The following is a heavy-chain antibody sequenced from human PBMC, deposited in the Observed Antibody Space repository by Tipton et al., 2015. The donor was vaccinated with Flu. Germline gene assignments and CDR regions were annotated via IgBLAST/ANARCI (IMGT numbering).Heavy chain of an antibody. CDR3: ARGGLNYDFWSGYYHPVYYGMDV. CDR2: IYYSGST. D-gene: IGHD3-3*01. Sequence: TLSLTCTVSGGSISSYYWSWLRQPPGKGLEWIGYIYYSGSTNYNPSLKSRVTISVDTSKNQFSLKLSSVTAADTAVYYCARGGLNYDFWSGYYHPVYYGMDVWGQGTTVTVSS. V-gene: IGHV4-59*01. CDR1: GGSISSYY. J-gene: IGHJ6*02.